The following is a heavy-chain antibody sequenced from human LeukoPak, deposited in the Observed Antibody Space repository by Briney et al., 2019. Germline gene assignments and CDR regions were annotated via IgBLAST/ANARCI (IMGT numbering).Heavy chain of an antibody. Sequence: SETLSLTRAVYGGSFSGYYWSWIRQPPGKGLEWIGEINHSGSTNYNPSLKSRVTISVDTSKNQFSLKLSSVTAADTAVYYCARGSRVLRYSSSWYHFDYWGQGTLVTVSS. CDR2: INHSGST. V-gene: IGHV4-34*01. CDR1: GGSFSGYY. CDR3: ARGSRVLRYSSSWYHFDY. J-gene: IGHJ4*02. D-gene: IGHD6-13*01.